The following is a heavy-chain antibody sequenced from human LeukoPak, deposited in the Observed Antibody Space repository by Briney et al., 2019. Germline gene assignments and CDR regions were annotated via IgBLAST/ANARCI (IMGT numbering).Heavy chain of an antibody. V-gene: IGHV3-21*01. D-gene: IGHD6-19*01. CDR2: ISSSSSYI. Sequence: GGSLRLSCAASGFTFSSYSMNWVRQAPGKGLEWGSSISSSSSYIYYADSVKGRFTISRDNAKNSLYLQMNSLRAEDTAVYYCARDGVQYSSGWYCFDYWGQGTLVTVSS. CDR3: ARDGVQYSSGWYCFDY. CDR1: GFTFSSYS. J-gene: IGHJ4*02.